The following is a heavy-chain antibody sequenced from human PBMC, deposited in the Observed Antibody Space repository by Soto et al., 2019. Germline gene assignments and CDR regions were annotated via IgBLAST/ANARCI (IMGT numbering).Heavy chain of an antibody. V-gene: IGHV1-69*02. D-gene: IGHD3-10*01. CDR2: IIPMVDMS. Sequence: QVQLVQSGAEVKKPGSSVKLSCKASGGTFNFYTINWVRQAPGQRLEWMGRIIPMVDMSNYAQRFQGRVTITVDRSTITAYMVLSSLRSDDTAVYYCAMSYGSGSRAFDYWGQGTLVTVSS. CDR3: AMSYGSGSRAFDY. CDR1: GGTFNFYT. J-gene: IGHJ4*02.